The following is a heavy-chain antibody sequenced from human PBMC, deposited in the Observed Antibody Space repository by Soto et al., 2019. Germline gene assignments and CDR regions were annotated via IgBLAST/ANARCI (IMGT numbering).Heavy chain of an antibody. Sequence: EVQLVESGGGLVQPGGSLRLSCAVSGFAVNYMSWVRQAPGKGLEWLSVIYSGGSTYYADSVRGRFIISRVKSKNTLYLLMNGLRVEDTALYYCAMDGSDHWGQGTLVTFSS. CDR3: AMDGSDH. D-gene: IGHD2-2*03. CDR2: IYSGGST. J-gene: IGHJ4*02. CDR1: GFAVNY. V-gene: IGHV3-66*01.